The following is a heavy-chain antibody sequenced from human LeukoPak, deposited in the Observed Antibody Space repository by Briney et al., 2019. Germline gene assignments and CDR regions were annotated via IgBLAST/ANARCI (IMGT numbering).Heavy chain of an antibody. V-gene: IGHV3-30*03. CDR1: GFTFSSYG. CDR3: ARGYSSSWYDY. D-gene: IGHD6-13*01. Sequence: GGSLRLSCAASGFTFSSYGMHWVRQAPGKGLEWVTVISYDGSNKYYADSVKGRFTISRDNSKNTLYLQMNSLRAEDTAVYYCARGYSSSWYDYWGQGTLVTVSS. CDR2: ISYDGSNK. J-gene: IGHJ4*02.